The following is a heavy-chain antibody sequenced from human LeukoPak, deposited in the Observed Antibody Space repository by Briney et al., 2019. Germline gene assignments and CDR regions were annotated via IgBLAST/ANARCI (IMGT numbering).Heavy chain of an antibody. V-gene: IGHV3-7*03. Sequence: PGGSLRLSCAVSGLNISNHGMHWVRQAPGKGLEWVASIKDGGSVKYYVDSVKGRFTISRDNAKNSLHLQMDSLRAEDTAVYYCARIQLFHGDFDYWGQGTPVTVSS. CDR2: IKDGGSVK. J-gene: IGHJ4*02. CDR1: GLNISNHG. D-gene: IGHD3-10*02. CDR3: ARIQLFHGDFDY.